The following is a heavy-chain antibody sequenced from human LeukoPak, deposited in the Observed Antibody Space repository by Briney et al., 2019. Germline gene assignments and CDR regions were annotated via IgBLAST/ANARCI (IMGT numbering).Heavy chain of an antibody. CDR1: GYTFTGYY. CDR2: FNPDAGAG. CDR3: ARSGSNWSCDN. Sequence: ASVKVSCKASGYTFTGYYMHWVRQAPGQTLEWMGWFNPDAGAGRYSPKFQGRVTMTSDASAATFYMELTSLTSEDTAVYYCARSGSNWSCDNWGQGTLVTVSS. D-gene: IGHD6-13*01. J-gene: IGHJ4*02. V-gene: IGHV1-2*02.